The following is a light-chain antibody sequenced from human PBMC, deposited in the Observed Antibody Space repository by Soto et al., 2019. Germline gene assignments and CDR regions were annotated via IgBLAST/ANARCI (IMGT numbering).Light chain of an antibody. J-gene: IGKJ5*01. CDR3: QQRRYGTST. CDR1: QSVATK. V-gene: IGKV3-11*01. CDR2: NXS. Sequence: VFTQSPGSLSVSPGERVSLSCRASQSVATKLAWYHQQPVQAPRLLIANXSNMATGSPARFSGSGSETDVTLTISSREHEYFEVYYFQQRRYGTSTFGQGTRVEIK.